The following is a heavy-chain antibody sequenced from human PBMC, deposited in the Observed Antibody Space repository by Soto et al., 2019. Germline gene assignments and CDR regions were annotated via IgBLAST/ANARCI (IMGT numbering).Heavy chain of an antibody. D-gene: IGHD3-10*01. Sequence: QVQLQESGPGLVKPSETLSLTCTVSGESISRYYWSWIRQPPGKGLEWIGYIYYTGTTNYSPSLKSRVTLTLATSRNQFSLNLYSVTAADTAVYYCASGYGEMANWGQGTLVAVSS. CDR3: ASGYGEMAN. CDR1: GESISRYY. J-gene: IGHJ4*02. CDR2: IYYTGTT. V-gene: IGHV4-59*01.